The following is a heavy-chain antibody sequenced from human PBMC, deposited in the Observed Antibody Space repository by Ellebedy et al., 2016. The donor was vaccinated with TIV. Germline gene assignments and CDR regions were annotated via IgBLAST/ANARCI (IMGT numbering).Heavy chain of an antibody. V-gene: IGHV5-10-1*01. Sequence: PGGSLRLSCKASGYSFSTYWITWVRQMPGKGLEWMGKIDPINSYTNYSPSFQGLVTISADESASTAYLQWPSLKASDSATYYCSRHRGYGMDVWGQGTTVTVSS. J-gene: IGHJ6*02. D-gene: IGHD3-10*01. CDR2: IDPINSYT. CDR3: SRHRGYGMDV. CDR1: GYSFSTYW.